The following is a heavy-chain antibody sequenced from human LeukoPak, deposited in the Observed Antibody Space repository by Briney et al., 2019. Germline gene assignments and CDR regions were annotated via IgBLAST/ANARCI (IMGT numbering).Heavy chain of an antibody. V-gene: IGHV4-59*08. D-gene: IGHD3-3*01. J-gene: IGHJ5*02. CDR3: ARHAANYDFWSGPHMGFDP. Sequence: SVTLSLTCTVSGGSITGFYWNWIRQPPGMELEWIGYIYHSGSTNYNPSLKSRVTISVDTSKNQFSLKLSSVTAADTAVYYCARHAANYDFWSGPHMGFDPWGQGTLVTVSS. CDR2: IYHSGST. CDR1: GGSITGFY.